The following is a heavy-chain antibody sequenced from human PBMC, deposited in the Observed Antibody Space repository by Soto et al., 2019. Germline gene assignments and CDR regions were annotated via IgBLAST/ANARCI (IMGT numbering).Heavy chain of an antibody. V-gene: IGHV3-53*01. CDR1: GFTVSSNY. CDR2: IFSGGST. CDR3: ARDGTINSAPYYGMDV. Sequence: GGSLRLSCAASGFTVSSNYMSWVRQAPGKGLEWVSLIFSGGSTYYADSVKGRFTISRDNSKNALYLQMNSLRAEDTAVYYCARDGTINSAPYYGMDVWGEGTTATVSS. D-gene: IGHD1-1*01. J-gene: IGHJ6*04.